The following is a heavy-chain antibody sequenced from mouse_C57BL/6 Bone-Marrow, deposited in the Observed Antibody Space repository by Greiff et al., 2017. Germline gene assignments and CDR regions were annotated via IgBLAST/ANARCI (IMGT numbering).Heavy chain of an antibody. CDR2: FYPGCGSI. CDR1: GYSFTEYT. J-gene: IGHJ3*01. D-gene: IGHD2-3*01. CDR3: AKHEEDGYYSGFDY. V-gene: IGHV1-62-2*01. Sequence: VQLQQSGAELVKPGASVKLSCKASGYSFTEYTIHWVKQRSGQGLEWNGWFYPGCGSITYNEKFKDKATLTPDNSSSTVYIELSRLTSEDSAVYFCAKHEEDGYYSGFDYWGQGTLVTVSA.